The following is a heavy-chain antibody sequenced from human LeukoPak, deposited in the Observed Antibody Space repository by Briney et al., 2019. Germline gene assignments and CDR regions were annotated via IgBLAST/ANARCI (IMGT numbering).Heavy chain of an antibody. CDR1: GYTFTGYY. CDR3: ARSGYSYGYGDWFDP. CDR2: INPNSGGT. V-gene: IGHV1-2*04. D-gene: IGHD5-18*01. J-gene: IGHJ5*02. Sequence: ASVKVSCKASGYTFTGYYMHWVRQAPGQGLEWMGWINPNSGGTNYAQKFQGWVTMTRDTSISTAYMELSRLRSGDTAVYYCARSGYSYGYGDWFDPWGQGTLVTVSS.